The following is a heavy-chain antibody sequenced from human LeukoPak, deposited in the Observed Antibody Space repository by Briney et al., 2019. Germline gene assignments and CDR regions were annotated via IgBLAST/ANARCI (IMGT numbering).Heavy chain of an antibody. J-gene: IGHJ4*02. CDR1: GGSISSYY. CDR2: INHSGST. CDR3: ARGRYGDHGLDY. V-gene: IGHV4-34*01. D-gene: IGHD4-17*01. Sequence: PSETLSLTCTVSGGSISSYYWSWIRQPPGKGLEWIGEINHSGSTNYNPSLKSRVTISVDTSKNQFSLKLSSVTAADTAVYYCARGRYGDHGLDYWGQGTLVTVSS.